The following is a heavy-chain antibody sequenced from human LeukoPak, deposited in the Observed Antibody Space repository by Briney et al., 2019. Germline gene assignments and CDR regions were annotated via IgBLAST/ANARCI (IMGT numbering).Heavy chain of an antibody. CDR3: ARGRRAAGLRGPHKYYFDY. J-gene: IGHJ4*02. Sequence: SETLSLTCSVSGDSISTSSYYWGWIRQPPGKGLEWIGEINHSGSTNYNPSLRSRVTISVDTSKNQFSLKLSSVTAADTAVYYCARGRRAAGLRGPHKYYFDYWGQGTLVTVSS. CDR2: INHSGST. V-gene: IGHV4-39*07. D-gene: IGHD5-12*01. CDR1: GDSISTSSYY.